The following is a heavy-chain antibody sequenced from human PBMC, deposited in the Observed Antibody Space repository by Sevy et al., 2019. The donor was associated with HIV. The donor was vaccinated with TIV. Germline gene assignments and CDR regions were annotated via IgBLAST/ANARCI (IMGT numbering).Heavy chain of an antibody. CDR3: AKDSRYSSDWGPFDY. D-gene: IGHD6-25*01. Sequence: GGSLRLSCAASGFTFSSYGMHWVRQAPGKGLEWVAVISYDGSNKYYADSVKGRFTISKDDSKNTLYLQMNSLRAEDTAVYYCAKDSRYSSDWGPFDYWGQGTLVTVSS. V-gene: IGHV3-30*18. CDR1: GFTFSSYG. CDR2: ISYDGSNK. J-gene: IGHJ4*02.